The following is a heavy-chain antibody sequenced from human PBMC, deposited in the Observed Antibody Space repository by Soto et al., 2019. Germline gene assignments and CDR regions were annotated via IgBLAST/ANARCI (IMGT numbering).Heavy chain of an antibody. J-gene: IGHJ6*02. CDR3: AKGLHPYYYYGMDV. Sequence: PGGSLRLSCAASGFTFSSYAMSWVRQAPGKGLEWVSAISGSGGSTYYADSVKGRFTISRDNSKNTLYLQMNSLRAEDTTVYYCAKGLHPYYYYGMDVWGQGTTVTVSS. CDR2: ISGSGGST. CDR1: GFTFSSYA. V-gene: IGHV3-23*01.